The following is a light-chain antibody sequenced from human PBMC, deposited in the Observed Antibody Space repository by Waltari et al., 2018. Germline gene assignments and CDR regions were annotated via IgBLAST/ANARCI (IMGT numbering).Light chain of an antibody. CDR1: SSNIGNDY. CDR2: EDN. V-gene: IGLV1-51*01. J-gene: IGLJ3*02. Sequence: QAVLTQPPSVSAAPGQKVTISCSGSSSNIGNDYVSWYQQLPGTAPELLIYEDNTRHAYIPDRCCASKSETSATLAITGLQTADEADYYCATWDTTLSAWVFGGGTRVTVL. CDR3: ATWDTTLSAWV.